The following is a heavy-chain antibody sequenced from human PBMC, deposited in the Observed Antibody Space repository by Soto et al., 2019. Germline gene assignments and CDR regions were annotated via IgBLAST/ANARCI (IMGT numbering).Heavy chain of an antibody. Sequence: SETLSLTCTVSGGSVNSYSYYWTWIRQPPGKRMEWIGSVYYSESTNYNPSLRSRVTISVDTSKNQFSLKLSSVTAADTGVYYCAREWWDVWGQATTLTLSS. CDR1: GGSVNSYSYY. V-gene: IGHV4-61*01. J-gene: IGHJ6*02. CDR2: VYYSEST. D-gene: IGHD2-15*01. CDR3: AREWWDV.